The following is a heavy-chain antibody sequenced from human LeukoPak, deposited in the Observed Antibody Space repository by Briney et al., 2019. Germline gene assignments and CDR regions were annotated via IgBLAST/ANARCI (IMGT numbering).Heavy chain of an antibody. J-gene: IGHJ5*02. D-gene: IGHD5-24*01. CDR1: GGSISSYY. CDR2: IYYSGRT. Sequence: SETLSLTCTVSGGSISSYYWNWIRQPPGKGLEWIGYIYYSGRTYYNPSLKSRVTISVDTSKNQFSLNLTSVTAADTAVYYCARFTPQGYGWGGYNRFDPWGQGTLVTVSS. CDR3: ARFTPQGYGWGGYNRFDP. V-gene: IGHV4-59*01.